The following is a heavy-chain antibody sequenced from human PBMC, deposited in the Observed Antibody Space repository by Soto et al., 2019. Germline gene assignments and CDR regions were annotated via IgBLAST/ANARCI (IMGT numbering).Heavy chain of an antibody. CDR1: GGSFISYS. Sequence: SVRFSCNASGGSFISYSFTWVRQAPGQVLECMVRIIPIQNKSNYXXKFQDRVXXTSDISTRPAXMELRXLRPADTDGXCCAKSLLFVDHAYMDVWRKGTTVTVSS. CDR3: AKSLLFVDHAYMDV. V-gene: IGHV1-69*02. D-gene: IGHD2-15*01. CDR2: IIPIQNKS. J-gene: IGHJ6*03.